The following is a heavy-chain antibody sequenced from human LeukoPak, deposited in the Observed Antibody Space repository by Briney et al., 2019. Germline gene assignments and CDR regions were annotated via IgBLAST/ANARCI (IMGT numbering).Heavy chain of an antibody. J-gene: IGHJ5*02. D-gene: IGHD4-17*01. Sequence: SQTLSLTCAISGDSVSSNSAAWKWIRQSPSRGLEWLGRTYYRSYWFNDFALSVKSRITINPDTSKNQFSLQLNSVTPEDTAVYYCAKNYGHSNWLVPWRQGTLVTVSS. CDR2: TYYRSYWFN. CDR3: AKNYGHSNWLVP. V-gene: IGHV6-1*01. CDR1: GDSVSSNSAA.